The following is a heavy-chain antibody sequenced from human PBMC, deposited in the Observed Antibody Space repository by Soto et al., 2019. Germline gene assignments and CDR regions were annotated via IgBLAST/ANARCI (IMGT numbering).Heavy chain of an antibody. CDR3: ARGCYDFWSGYWFDP. CDR1: GYTFTGHY. Sequence: ASVKVSCKASGYTFTGHYMHWVRKAPGQGLEWMGWINPNSGGTNYAQKFQGRVTMTRDTSISTAYMELSTLRSNDTPVYYCARGCYDFWSGYWFDPWGQGTLVTVSS. D-gene: IGHD3-3*01. V-gene: IGHV1-2*02. CDR2: INPNSGGT. J-gene: IGHJ5*02.